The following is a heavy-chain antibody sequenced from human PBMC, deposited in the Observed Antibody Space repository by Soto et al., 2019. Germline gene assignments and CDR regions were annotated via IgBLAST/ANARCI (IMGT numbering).Heavy chain of an antibody. J-gene: IGHJ4*02. V-gene: IGHV3-53*01. CDR1: GIILSRNC. D-gene: IGHD1-1*01. Sequence: HPGGSLRLSCTASGIILSRNCMSWVRQVPGKGPECVSVIYIVGTTYYADSSEARFTISRENDKNTLYFQKNSLRSADKAIYYCATTPMQYDKVGFDHWGQGTQDTVSS. CDR2: IYIVGTT. CDR3: ATTPMQYDKVGFDH.